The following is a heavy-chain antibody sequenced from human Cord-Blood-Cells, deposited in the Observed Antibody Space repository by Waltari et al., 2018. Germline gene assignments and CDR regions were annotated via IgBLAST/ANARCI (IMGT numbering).Heavy chain of an antibody. V-gene: IGHV3-30*18. Sequence: QVQLVESGGGVVQPGRSLRLSCAASGFTFRCYGMHWVRQATGKGLEWVAVISYDGSNKYYADSVKGRFTISRDNSKNTLYLQMNSLRAEDTAVYYCAKDRGIAAAGTPYYGMDVWGQGTTVTVSS. D-gene: IGHD6-13*01. CDR3: AKDRGIAAAGTPYYGMDV. CDR2: ISYDGSNK. CDR1: GFTFRCYG. J-gene: IGHJ6*02.